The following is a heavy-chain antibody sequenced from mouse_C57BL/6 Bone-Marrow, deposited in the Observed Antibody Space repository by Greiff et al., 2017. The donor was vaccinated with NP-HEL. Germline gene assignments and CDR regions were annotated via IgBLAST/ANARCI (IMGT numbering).Heavy chain of an antibody. V-gene: IGHV1-81*01. Sequence: VQLQQSGAELARPGASVKLSCKASGYTFTSYGISWVKQRPGQGLEWIGEIYPRSGNTYYNEKFKGKATLTADKSSSTAYMELRSLTSEDSAVYFCARNYGSSYDAMDYWGQGTSVTVSS. J-gene: IGHJ4*01. CDR3: ARNYGSSYDAMDY. CDR1: GYTFTSYG. CDR2: IYPRSGNT. D-gene: IGHD1-1*01.